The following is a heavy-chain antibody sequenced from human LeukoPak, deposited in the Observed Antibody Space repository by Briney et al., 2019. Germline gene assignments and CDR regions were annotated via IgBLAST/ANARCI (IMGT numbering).Heavy chain of an antibody. J-gene: IGHJ4*02. V-gene: IGHV4-59*12. CDR2: IYYSGST. CDR3: ARDDLQVGFDY. Sequence: SETLSLTCTVSGGSISSYYWSWIRQPPGKGLEWIGYIYYSGSTNYNPSLKSRVTMSVDTSKNQFSLKLSSVTAADTAVYYCARDDLQVGFDYWGQGTLVTVSS. CDR1: GGSISSYY. D-gene: IGHD3-3*01.